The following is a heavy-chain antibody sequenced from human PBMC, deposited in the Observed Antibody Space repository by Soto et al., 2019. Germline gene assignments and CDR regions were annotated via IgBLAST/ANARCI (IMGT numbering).Heavy chain of an antibody. Sequence: SETLSLTCAVYGGSFSGYSWTWLRQPPGTGLEWIGEINHSGSTNYNPSLKSRVTISVDTSKNQFSLKLTSVTAADTAVYYCARDKITGLFDYWGHGTLVTVSS. CDR3: ARDKITGLFDY. CDR1: GGSFSGYS. CDR2: INHSGST. V-gene: IGHV4-34*01. J-gene: IGHJ4*01. D-gene: IGHD2-8*02.